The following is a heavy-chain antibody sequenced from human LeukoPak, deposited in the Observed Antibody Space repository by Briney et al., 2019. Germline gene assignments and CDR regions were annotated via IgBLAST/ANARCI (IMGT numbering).Heavy chain of an antibody. J-gene: IGHJ1*01. CDR1: GFTFSSYA. CDR2: ISGSGGST. V-gene: IGHV3-23*01. CDR3: AREREAVAGPQYFQH. Sequence: GGSLRLSCAASGFTFSSYAMNWVRQAPGKGLEWVSSISGSGGSTYYADSVKGRFTISRDNSKNTLYLQMNSLRAEDTAVYYCAREREAVAGPQYFQHWGQGTLVTVSS. D-gene: IGHD6-19*01.